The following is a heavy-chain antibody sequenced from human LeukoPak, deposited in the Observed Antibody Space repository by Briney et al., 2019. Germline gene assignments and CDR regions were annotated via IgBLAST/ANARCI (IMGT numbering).Heavy chain of an antibody. Sequence: ASVKVSCKASGGTFSSYAISWVRQAPGQGLEWMGRIIPILGIANYAQKFQGRVTITADKSTSTAYMELSSLRSEDTAVYYYARDQIGYGSGSYFPSAFDYWGQGTLVTVSS. CDR1: GGTFSSYA. D-gene: IGHD3-10*01. CDR3: ARDQIGYGSGSYFPSAFDY. J-gene: IGHJ4*02. V-gene: IGHV1-69*04. CDR2: IIPILGIA.